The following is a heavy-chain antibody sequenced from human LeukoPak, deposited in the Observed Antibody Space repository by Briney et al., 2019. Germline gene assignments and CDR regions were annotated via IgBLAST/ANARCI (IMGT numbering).Heavy chain of an antibody. J-gene: IGHJ4*02. V-gene: IGHV1-69*13. CDR2: IVPMFGKA. D-gene: IGHD6-19*01. Sequence: ASVKVSCKASGGSFGTYAITWVRQVPGQGLEWMGGIVPMFGKANFAQKFQGRVTMTADDSTATAYMELSSLRSEDTAIYFCAGDDHTSGFEFWGQGSLVTVTS. CDR3: AGDDHTSGFEF. CDR1: GGSFGTYA.